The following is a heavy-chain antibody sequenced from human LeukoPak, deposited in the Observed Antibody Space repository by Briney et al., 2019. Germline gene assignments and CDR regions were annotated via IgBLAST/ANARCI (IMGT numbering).Heavy chain of an antibody. V-gene: IGHV3-9*01. J-gene: IGHJ3*02. D-gene: IGHD6-13*01. Sequence: PGRSLRLSCAASGFTFDDYAMHWVRQAPGKGLEWVSGISWNSGSIGYADSVKGRFTISRDNAKNSLYLQMNSLRAEDTAVYYCARDRSSSWYIGDAFDIWGQGTMVTVSS. CDR2: ISWNSGSI. CDR1: GFTFDDYA. CDR3: ARDRSSSWYIGDAFDI.